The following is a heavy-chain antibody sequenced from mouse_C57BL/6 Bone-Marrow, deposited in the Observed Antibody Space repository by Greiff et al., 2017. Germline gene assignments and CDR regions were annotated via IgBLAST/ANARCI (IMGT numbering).Heavy chain of an antibody. J-gene: IGHJ3*01. CDR1: GYTFTSYN. Sequence: QVQLQQSGAELVRPGASVKMSCKASGYTFTSYNMHWVKQTPRQGLEWIGAIYPGNGDPSYNQKFKGKATLTVAKSSSTAYMQLSSLTSKDSAVYLCASGGYRIYYFLPAWFAYWGQGTLVTVSA. CDR3: ASGGYRIYYFLPAWFAY. D-gene: IGHD1-1*01. V-gene: IGHV1-12*01. CDR2: IYPGNGDP.